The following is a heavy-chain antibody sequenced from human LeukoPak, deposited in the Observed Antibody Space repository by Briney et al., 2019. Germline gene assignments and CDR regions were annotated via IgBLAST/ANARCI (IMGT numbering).Heavy chain of an antibody. D-gene: IGHD1-1*01. CDR2: ISSTGSSI. Sequence: GGSLRLSCAASGFTFSYYTMSWVRQAPGKGLEWVSSISSTGSSIYYADSVKGRFTISRDNAKNSLYLQMSSLRVEDTAVYYCARDNVAWNDVHWFDPWGQGTLVTVSS. CDR1: GFTFSYYT. CDR3: ARDNVAWNDVHWFDP. J-gene: IGHJ5*02. V-gene: IGHV3-21*01.